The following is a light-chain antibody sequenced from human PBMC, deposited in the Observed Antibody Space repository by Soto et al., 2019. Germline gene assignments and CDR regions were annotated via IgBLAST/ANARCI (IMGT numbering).Light chain of an antibody. CDR2: GNS. J-gene: IGLJ1*01. CDR1: SSNIGAGYD. V-gene: IGLV1-40*01. CDR3: QSYDSSLSLYA. Sequence: QSVLTQPPSVSGAPGQRVTISCTGSSSNIGAGYDVHWYQQLPGTAPKLLIYGNSNRPSGVPDRFSGSKSGTSASLAITGLQAEDEADYYCQSYDSSLSLYAFGPGTKVTVL.